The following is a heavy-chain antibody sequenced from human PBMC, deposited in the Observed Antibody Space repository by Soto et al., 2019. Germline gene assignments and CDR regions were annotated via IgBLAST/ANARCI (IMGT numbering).Heavy chain of an antibody. J-gene: IGHJ4*02. CDR3: ARAGGADF. Sequence: LGGSLRLSCAASGFTFSSHWMHWVRQAAGKGLVWVSRINPGGSSTSYADSVKGRFTISRDNAKNTMYLQMNSLRAEDTAVYYCARAGGADFWGQGTVVTVSS. V-gene: IGHV3-74*01. D-gene: IGHD3-10*01. CDR2: INPGGSST. CDR1: GFTFSSHW.